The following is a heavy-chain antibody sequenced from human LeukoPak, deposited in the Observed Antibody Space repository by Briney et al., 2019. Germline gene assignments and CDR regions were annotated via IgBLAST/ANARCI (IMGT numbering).Heavy chain of an antibody. CDR1: GGSISSYY. Sequence: SETLSLTCTVSGGSISSYYWSWIRQPPGEGLEWIGYIYYSGSTNYNPSLKSRVTISVDTSKNQFSLKLSSVTAADTAVYYCARLPYSYGSGAGYLDLWGRGTLVTVSS. CDR2: IYYSGST. D-gene: IGHD5-18*01. V-gene: IGHV4-59*01. J-gene: IGHJ2*01. CDR3: ARLPYSYGSGAGYLDL.